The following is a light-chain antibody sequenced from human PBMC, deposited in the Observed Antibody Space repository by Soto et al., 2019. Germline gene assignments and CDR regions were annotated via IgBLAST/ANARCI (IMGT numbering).Light chain of an antibody. CDR2: LNSDGSH. CDR1: SGHSNYA. CDR3: QTWGTGIPWV. Sequence: QSVLTQSPSASASLGASVTLTCTLSSGHSNYAIAWHQQQPEKGPRYLMHLNSDGSHNKGDGIPDRFSGSSSGAERYLTISSLQSEDEADYYCQTWGTGIPWVFGGGTKLTVL. V-gene: IGLV4-69*01. J-gene: IGLJ3*02.